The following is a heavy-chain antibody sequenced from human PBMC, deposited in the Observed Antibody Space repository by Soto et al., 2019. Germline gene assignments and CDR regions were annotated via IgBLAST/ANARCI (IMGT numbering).Heavy chain of an antibody. CDR1: RFTFSSYA. J-gene: IGHJ6*02. D-gene: IGHD1-26*01. CDR2: ISDSGEST. V-gene: IGHV3-23*01. Sequence: PGGSLRLSCAASRFTFSSYAMSWVRQAPGKGLEWVSGISDSGESTHYADSVKGRFTISRDNSKNTLYLQMNTLTVDDTAVYYCAKGSVGANHFYYGMDVWGQGTTVTVSS. CDR3: AKGSVGANHFYYGMDV.